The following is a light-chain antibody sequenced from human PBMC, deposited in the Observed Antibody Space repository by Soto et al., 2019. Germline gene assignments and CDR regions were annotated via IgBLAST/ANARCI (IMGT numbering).Light chain of an antibody. V-gene: IGKV3-20*01. J-gene: IGKJ1*01. CDR2: GAS. CDR1: QSVSSSY. CDR3: QEYGSSPPWT. Sequence: EIVLTQSPGTLSLSPGERATLSCRASQSVSSSYLAWYQQKPGQAPRLLIYGASSRATGIPDRFSGSGSGTDFTLTISRREPEAFAVYYCQEYGSSPPWTFGQRTKVEIK.